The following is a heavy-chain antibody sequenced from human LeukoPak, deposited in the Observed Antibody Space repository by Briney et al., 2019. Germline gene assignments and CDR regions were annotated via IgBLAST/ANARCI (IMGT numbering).Heavy chain of an antibody. J-gene: IGHJ4*02. V-gene: IGHV4-59*01. CDR2: IFYSGDT. CDR3: ARHGGNYFGSGSYYIPYFDY. CDR1: GGSFSNYY. D-gene: IGHD3-10*01. Sequence: PSETLSLTCTVSGGSFSNYYWTWIRQSPGRGLEWIGYIFYSGDTNYNPSLKSRVTMSLDTSKNQFSLRLNSVTAADTAVYYCARHGGNYFGSGSYYIPYFDYWGQGTLVTVSS.